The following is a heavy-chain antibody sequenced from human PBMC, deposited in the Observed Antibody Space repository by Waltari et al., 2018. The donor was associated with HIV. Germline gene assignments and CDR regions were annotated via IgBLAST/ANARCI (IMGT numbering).Heavy chain of an antibody. J-gene: IGHJ4*02. D-gene: IGHD1-20*01. CDR3: AREWRATSWYQGGFDY. V-gene: IGHV4-39*02. CDR1: GDSISSTTSY. Sequence: QLQLHESGPGLVKPSETLSLTCTVSGDSISSTTSYWGWVRQPPGQGLEWTGSVHLSGSTFYNPSLKSRVTISVDTSNNQFSLKLTSVTAADTAVFYCAREWRATSWYQGGFDYWGQGTLVTVSS. CDR2: VHLSGST.